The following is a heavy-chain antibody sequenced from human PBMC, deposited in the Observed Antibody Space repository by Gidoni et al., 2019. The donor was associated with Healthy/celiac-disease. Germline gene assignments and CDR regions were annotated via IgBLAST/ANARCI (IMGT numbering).Heavy chain of an antibody. CDR1: GLTFSSYA. J-gene: IGHJ4*02. Sequence: EVQLLESGGGLVKRGGSMRLSCAATGLTFSSYAMSRVRQATGKGLECVSAISGSGGSTYYADSWKCRFTISRDNSKNTLYLQMNSLRAEDTAVYYCAQSLRFLSALEGALDYWCQGTLVTFSS. V-gene: IGHV3-23*01. D-gene: IGHD2-21*01. CDR3: AQSLRFLSALEGALDY. CDR2: ISGSGGST.